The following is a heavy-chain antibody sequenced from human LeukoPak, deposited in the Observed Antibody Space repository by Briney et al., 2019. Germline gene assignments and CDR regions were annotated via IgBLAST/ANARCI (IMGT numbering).Heavy chain of an antibody. CDR2: IRFTGSYT. D-gene: IGHD6-19*01. CDR1: GFTFSHYS. Sequence: GGSLRLSCVASGFTFSHYSMNWVRQAPGKGLEWVSSIRFTGSYTYYADSVKGRFTISRDNSKNTLYLQMNSLRAEDTAVYYCAREIAVAGTINWGQGTLVTVSS. CDR3: AREIAVAGTIN. J-gene: IGHJ4*02. V-gene: IGHV3-21*04.